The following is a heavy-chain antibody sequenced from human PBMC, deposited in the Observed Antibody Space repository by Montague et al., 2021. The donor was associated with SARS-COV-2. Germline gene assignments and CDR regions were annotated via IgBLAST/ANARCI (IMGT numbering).Heavy chain of an antibody. CDR1: GGSFSGYY. V-gene: IGHV4-34*01. CDR3: ARAIVDVTMMVVVMTGVEHYFDF. CDR2: INHSGST. D-gene: IGHD3-22*01. Sequence: SETLSLTCAVYGGSFSGYYWSWIRQPPGKGLEWIGDINHSGSTNYNPSLKSRVSISVDTSKNQFSLKLSSVTAADTAVYYGARAIVDVTMMVVVMTGVEHYFDFWGQGTLVTVSS. J-gene: IGHJ4*02.